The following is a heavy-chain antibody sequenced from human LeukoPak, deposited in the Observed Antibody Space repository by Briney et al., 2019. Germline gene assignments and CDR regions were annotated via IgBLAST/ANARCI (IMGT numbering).Heavy chain of an antibody. V-gene: IGHV3-64D*06. D-gene: IGHD2-2*01. CDR3: AKGRPTTLGYCGRSICADWYFDL. CDR2: IGPNGGDA. Sequence: GGSLRLSCSASGFTFSNYAMNWFRQAPGKGLEYVSVIGPNGGDAYYADSVKGRFTISRDNSKNTLYLQMSSPRAEDTAVYYCAKGRPTTLGYCGRSICADWYFDLWGRGTLLSVSS. CDR1: GFTFSNYA. J-gene: IGHJ2*01.